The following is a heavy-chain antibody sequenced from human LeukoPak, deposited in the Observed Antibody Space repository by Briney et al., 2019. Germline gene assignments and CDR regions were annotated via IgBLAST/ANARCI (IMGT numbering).Heavy chain of an antibody. CDR1: GFTFSSYS. CDR3: ARDPLLHPGYYFDY. CDR2: ISSSSSYI. J-gene: IGHJ4*02. V-gene: IGHV3-21*01. Sequence: GGSLRLSCAASGFTFSSYSMNWVRQAPGKGLEWVSSISSSSSYIYYADSVKGRFTISRDNAKNSLYLQMNSLRAEDTAVYYCARDPLLHPGYYFDYWGQGTLVTVSS. D-gene: IGHD2-15*01.